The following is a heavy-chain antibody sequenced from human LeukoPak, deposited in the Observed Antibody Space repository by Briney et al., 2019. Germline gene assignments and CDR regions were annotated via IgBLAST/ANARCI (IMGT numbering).Heavy chain of an antibody. CDR2: INDSGTT. V-gene: IGHV4-31*03. Sequence: PSETLSLTCTVSGGSISSGGYYWSWIRQHPAKGLEWIGYINDSGTTYYNPSLRSRVSISVDTSKNQFSLSLSSVTAADTAMYYCARDLCGGDCCFDYWGQGSLVTVSS. J-gene: IGHJ4*02. D-gene: IGHD2-21*02. CDR1: GGSISSGGYY. CDR3: ARDLCGGDCCFDY.